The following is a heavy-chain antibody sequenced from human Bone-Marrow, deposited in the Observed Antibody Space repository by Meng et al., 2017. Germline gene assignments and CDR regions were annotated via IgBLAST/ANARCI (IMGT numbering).Heavy chain of an antibody. CDR2: MNPNSGNT. V-gene: IGHV1-8*01. D-gene: IGHD6-13*01. J-gene: IGHJ5*02. CDR3: ARAPYSSKDWFDP. CDR1: GYTFTSYD. Sequence: QVQLVESGAEVKKPGCSVKASCNASGYTFTSYDINWVRQATGQGLEWMGWMNPNSGNTGYAQKFQGRVTMTRNTSISTAYMELSSLRSEDTAVYYCARAPYSSKDWFDPWGQGTLVTVSS.